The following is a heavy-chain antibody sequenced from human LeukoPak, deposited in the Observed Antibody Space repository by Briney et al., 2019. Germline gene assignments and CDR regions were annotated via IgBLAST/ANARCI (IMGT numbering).Heavy chain of an antibody. CDR1: GFTFSDYY. Sequence: PGGSLRLSCAASGFTFSDYYMSWIRQAPGKGLEWVSYISSSGNTIYYADSVKSRFTISRDNAKNSLYLQMNSLRAEDTAVYYCARNRYYYDSSGYSPYYFDYRGQGTLVTVSS. J-gene: IGHJ4*02. D-gene: IGHD3-22*01. CDR2: ISSSGNTI. CDR3: ARNRYYYDSSGYSPYYFDY. V-gene: IGHV3-11*04.